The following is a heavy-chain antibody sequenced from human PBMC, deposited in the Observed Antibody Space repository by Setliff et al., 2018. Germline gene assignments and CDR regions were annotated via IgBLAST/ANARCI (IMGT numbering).Heavy chain of an antibody. CDR1: GGTFSGYA. V-gene: IGHV1-69*06. CDR2: ITPIFETA. CDR3: ARDSVTLGQLERRGGWHYYGMDV. D-gene: IGHD1-1*01. J-gene: IGHJ6*02. Sequence: RASVKVSCKASGGTFSGYAFSWVRQAPGEGLEWMGGITPIFETAHYAEKSQDRVTITADKSTSTVHMEVSSLTSEDTAVYFCARDSVTLGQLERRGGWHYYGMDVWGQGSRVTVSS.